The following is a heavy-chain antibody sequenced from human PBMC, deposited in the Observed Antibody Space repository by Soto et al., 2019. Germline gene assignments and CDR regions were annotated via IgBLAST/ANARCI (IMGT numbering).Heavy chain of an antibody. CDR1: GFTFSSYA. CDR2: ISSNGGST. D-gene: IGHD6-13*01. CDR3: VKAEKQQPDGP. Sequence: GGSLRLSCSASGFTFSSYAMHWVRQAPGKGLEYVSAISSNGGSTYYADSVKGRFTISRDNSKNTLYLQMSSLRAEDTAVYYCVKAEKQQPDGPWGQGTLVTVSS. V-gene: IGHV3-64D*06. J-gene: IGHJ5*02.